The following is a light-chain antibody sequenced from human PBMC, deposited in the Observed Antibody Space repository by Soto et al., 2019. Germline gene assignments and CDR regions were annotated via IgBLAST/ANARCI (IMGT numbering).Light chain of an antibody. CDR3: QQYNSYRYT. CDR1: QSISSW. J-gene: IGKJ2*01. Sequence: DIQMTQSPSTLSASVGDRVTITCRASQSISSWLAWYQQKPGKAPKLLIYKASSLESGVPSRFSGSGSGTEFTLTISSLQPDDFATYYFQQYNSYRYTCGQGTKLDIK. CDR2: KAS. V-gene: IGKV1-5*03.